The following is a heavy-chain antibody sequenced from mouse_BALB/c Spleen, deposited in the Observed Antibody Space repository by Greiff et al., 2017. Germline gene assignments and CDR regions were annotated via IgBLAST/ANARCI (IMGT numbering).Heavy chain of an antibody. CDR1: GFNIKDYY. D-gene: IGHD2-4*01. CDR2: IDPENGNT. J-gene: IGHJ4*01. V-gene: IGHV14-1*02. Sequence: VQLKESGAELVRPGALVKLSCKASGFNIKDYYMHWVKQRPEQGLEWIGWIDPENGNTIYDPKFQGKASITADTSSNTAYLQLSSLTSEDTAVYYCASLITTGENAMDYWGQGTSVTVSS. CDR3: ASLITTGENAMDY.